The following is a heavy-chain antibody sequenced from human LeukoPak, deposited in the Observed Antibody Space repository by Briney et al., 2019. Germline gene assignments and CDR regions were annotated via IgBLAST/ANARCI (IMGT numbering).Heavy chain of an antibody. CDR1: SGSISGSDYY. Sequence: SETLSLTCTVSSGSISGSDYYWCWIRQPPGKGREWLGSINYSGNTYYDSSLKSRVTISVDTSKNHFSLRLSSVTAADTAVYYCARLVLSYGNAFDHWGQGTLVTVSS. V-gene: IGHV4-39*02. CDR2: INYSGNT. CDR3: ARLVLSYGNAFDH. D-gene: IGHD3-16*01. J-gene: IGHJ4*02.